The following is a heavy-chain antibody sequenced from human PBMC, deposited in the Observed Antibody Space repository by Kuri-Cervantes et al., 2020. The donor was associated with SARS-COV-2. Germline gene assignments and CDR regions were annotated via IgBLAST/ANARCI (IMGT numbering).Heavy chain of an antibody. CDR1: GGSLSGYS. D-gene: IGHD2-8*01. Sequence: SETLSLTCFVYGGSLSGYSWTWIRQPPGKGLEWIGEINHSGSTNYNPSLKSRVTISVDKSKNQFSLKLSSVTAADTAVYYCARVRDIVLMVYAIRGWFDPWGQGTLVTVSS. CDR2: INHSGST. V-gene: IGHV4-34*01. CDR3: ARVRDIVLMVYAIRGWFDP. J-gene: IGHJ5*02.